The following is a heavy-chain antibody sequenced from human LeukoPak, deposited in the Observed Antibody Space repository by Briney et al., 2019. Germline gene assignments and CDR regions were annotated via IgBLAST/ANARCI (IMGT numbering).Heavy chain of an antibody. CDR1: GFTFSNAW. D-gene: IGHD4-23*01. J-gene: IGHJ6*02. CDR2: IKSKTDGGTT. Sequence: GGSLRLSCAASGFTFSNAWMSWVRQAPGKGLEWVGRIKSKTDGGTTDYAAPVKGRFTISRDDSKNTLYLQMNSLKTEDTAVYYCTSYYGGKYYYYGMDVWGQGTTVTVSS. V-gene: IGHV3-15*01. CDR3: TSYYGGKYYYYGMDV.